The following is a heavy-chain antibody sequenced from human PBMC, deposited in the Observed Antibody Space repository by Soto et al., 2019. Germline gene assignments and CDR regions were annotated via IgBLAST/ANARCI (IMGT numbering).Heavy chain of an antibody. Sequence: QVQLVESGGGVVQPGRSLRLPCVASGITFSSYGMPWVRQAPGKGLEGVAVIYSDGLNTYYADSVKGRFTISRDNSKSSLYLQMNSLRAEDTAVYYCARDLWLRSRGYFDFWGQGTLVTVYS. CDR3: ARDLWLRSRGYFDF. CDR2: IYSDGLNT. J-gene: IGHJ4*02. V-gene: IGHV3-33*01. CDR1: GITFSSYG. D-gene: IGHD5-12*01.